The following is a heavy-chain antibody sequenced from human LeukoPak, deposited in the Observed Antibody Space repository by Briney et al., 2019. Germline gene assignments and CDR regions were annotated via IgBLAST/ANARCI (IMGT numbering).Heavy chain of an antibody. V-gene: IGHV3-21*01. CDR3: ARGGPAVTTDQFDY. J-gene: IGHJ4*02. D-gene: IGHD4-17*01. CDR2: ISSSSSYI. Sequence: PGGSLRLSCAASGFTFSSYSMNWVRQAPGKGLEWVSSISSSSSYIYYADSVKGRFTISRDNAKNSLYLQMNSLRAEDTAVYYCARGGPAVTTDQFDYWGQGTLVTVSS. CDR1: GFTFSSYS.